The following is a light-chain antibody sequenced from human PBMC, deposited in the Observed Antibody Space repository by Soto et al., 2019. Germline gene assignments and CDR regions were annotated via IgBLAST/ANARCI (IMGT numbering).Light chain of an antibody. CDR2: KVS. CDR3: MQGTHWPPT. J-gene: IGKJ1*01. CDR1: QSLEYTDGNTY. V-gene: IGKV2-30*01. Sequence: DVVMTQSPLSLPVTPGQPASISCRSSQSLEYTDGNTYLNWFHQRPGQSPRRLFYKVSHRDSGVPDRFSGSGSDTDFTLPSRRVEPEDVGMYYCMQGTHWPPTFGQGTSVELK.